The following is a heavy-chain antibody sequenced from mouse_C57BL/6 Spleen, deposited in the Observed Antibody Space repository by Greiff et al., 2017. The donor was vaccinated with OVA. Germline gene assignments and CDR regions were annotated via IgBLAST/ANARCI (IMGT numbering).Heavy chain of an antibody. CDR3: ARAPATVVFDY. CDR2: INPYNGGT. CDR1: GYTFPDYY. Sequence: VQLQQSGPVLVKPGASVKMSCTASGYTFPDYYMNWVKQSPGKNLEWIGGINPYNGGTSYNQKFKGKATLTVTTYSNTSFMEHNSLTSENSAFYCCARAPATVVFDYWGQGTTLTVSS. J-gene: IGHJ2*01. V-gene: IGHV1-19*01. D-gene: IGHD1-1*01.